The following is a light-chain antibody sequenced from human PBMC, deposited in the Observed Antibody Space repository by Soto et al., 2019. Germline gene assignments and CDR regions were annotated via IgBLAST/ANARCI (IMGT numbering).Light chain of an antibody. Sequence: QSALTQPASVSGSPGQSITISCTGTSSDVGSYDLVSWYQHHPGKAPKVMIYEVSKRPSGLSNRFSASKSGNTASLTISGLQAEDEADYYCCSYAGSFTWVFGGGTKLTVL. CDR3: CSYAGSFTWV. J-gene: IGLJ3*02. CDR2: EVS. V-gene: IGLV2-23*02. CDR1: SSDVGSYDL.